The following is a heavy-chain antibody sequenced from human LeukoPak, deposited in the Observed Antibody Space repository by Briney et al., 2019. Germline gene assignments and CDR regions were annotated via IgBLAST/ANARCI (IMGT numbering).Heavy chain of an antibody. D-gene: IGHD4/OR15-4a*01. CDR3: AKDMVLAS. CDR2: ISGSGGST. CDR1: GFTFSSYA. Sequence: AGGSLRLSCAASGFTFSSYAMSWVRHAPGKGLEWVSAISGSGGSTFYADSVKGRFTISRHNSKNTLYLQVNSQRGEDTAVYYCAKDMVLASWGKGNLVTVSS. V-gene: IGHV3-23*01. J-gene: IGHJ5*02.